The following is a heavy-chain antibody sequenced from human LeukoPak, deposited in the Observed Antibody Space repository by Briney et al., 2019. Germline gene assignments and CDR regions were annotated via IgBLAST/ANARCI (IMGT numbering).Heavy chain of an antibody. Sequence: PSETLSLTCTVSGGSISSGSYYWSWIRQPAGKGLEWIGRIYTSGSTNYNPSLKSRVTISVDTSKNQFSLKLSSVTAADTAVYNCARDERYCSSTSCYFRFDPWGQGTLVTVSS. CDR2: IYTSGST. CDR3: ARDERYCSSTSCYFRFDP. CDR1: GGSISSGSYY. D-gene: IGHD2-2*01. V-gene: IGHV4-61*02. J-gene: IGHJ5*02.